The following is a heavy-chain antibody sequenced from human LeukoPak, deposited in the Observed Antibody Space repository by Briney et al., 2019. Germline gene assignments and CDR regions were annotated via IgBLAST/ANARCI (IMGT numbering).Heavy chain of an antibody. CDR1: GYTFTGYY. J-gene: IGHJ3*02. CDR2: INPNSGGT. CDR3: ARDFSGGVDQYDDFDI. Sequence: GASVKVSCKASGYTFTGYYMHWVRQAPGQVLVWMGWINPNSGGTNYAQKFQGRVTMTRDTSISTAYMELSRLRSDDTAVYYCARDFSGGVDQYDDFDIWGQGTMVTVSS. D-gene: IGHD3-3*01. V-gene: IGHV1-2*02.